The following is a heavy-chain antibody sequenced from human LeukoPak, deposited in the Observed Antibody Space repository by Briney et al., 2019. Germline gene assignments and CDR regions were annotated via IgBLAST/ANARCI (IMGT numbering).Heavy chain of an antibody. J-gene: IGHJ4*02. Sequence: SVKVSCKASGGTFSSYAISWVRQAPGQGLEWMGGIIPIFGTANYAQKFQGRVTITTDESTSTAYMELSSLRSEDTAVYYCARATLRDCGGDCYSCGKYYFDYWGQGTLVTVSS. CDR3: ARATLRDCGGDCYSCGKYYFDY. V-gene: IGHV1-69*05. CDR2: IIPIFGTA. D-gene: IGHD2-21*02. CDR1: GGTFSSYA.